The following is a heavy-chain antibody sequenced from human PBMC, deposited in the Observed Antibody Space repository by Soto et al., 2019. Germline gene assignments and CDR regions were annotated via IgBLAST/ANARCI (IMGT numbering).Heavy chain of an antibody. D-gene: IGHD5-12*01. CDR1: GYSLSSVYF. Sequence: SETLSLTCAVSGYSLSSVYFWGWIRQPPGKGLEWMGSIYHSGSTYYNSSLKIRLSISVDTSKNRFSLHLNSVTAADTAVYYCARGRYSGYVRYYFDXWGQGTLVTVSX. CDR2: IYHSGST. V-gene: IGHV4-38-2*01. J-gene: IGHJ4*02. CDR3: ARGRYSGYVRYYFDX.